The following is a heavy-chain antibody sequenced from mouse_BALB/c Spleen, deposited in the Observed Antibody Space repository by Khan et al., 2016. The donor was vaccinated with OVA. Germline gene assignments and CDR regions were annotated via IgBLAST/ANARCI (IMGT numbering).Heavy chain of an antibody. V-gene: IGHV1-4*01. CDR3: VRSGAYYRYDGYFDV. D-gene: IGHD2-14*01. J-gene: IGHJ1*01. CDR1: GYTFTSYT. CDR2: INPSNTKT. Sequence: QVQLKQSGAELARPGASVKMSCKASGYTFTSYTMHWVKQRPGQGLEWIGYINPSNTKTNYNQKFKDKATLTADKSSNTAYMQLSSLTSEDSAVYYCVRSGAYYRYDGYFDVWGAGTTVTVSS.